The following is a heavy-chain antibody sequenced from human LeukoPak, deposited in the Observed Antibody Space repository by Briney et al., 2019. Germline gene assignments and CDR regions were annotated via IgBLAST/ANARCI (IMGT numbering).Heavy chain of an antibody. CDR3: ARDTINYDILTGFRY. J-gene: IGHJ4*02. D-gene: IGHD3-9*01. Sequence: GGSLRLSCAASGFTFSSYWMSWVRQAPGKGLEWVAAISYDGSLNYYADSVKGRFTISRDNSKNTLYLQMNSLRAEDTAAYYCARDTINYDILTGFRYWGQGTLVTVSS. CDR2: ISYDGSLN. V-gene: IGHV3-30*03. CDR1: GFTFSSYW.